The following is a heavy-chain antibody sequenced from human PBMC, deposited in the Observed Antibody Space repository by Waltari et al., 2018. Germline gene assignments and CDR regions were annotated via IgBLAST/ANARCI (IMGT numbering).Heavy chain of an antibody. CDR1: GYSISTSYY. J-gene: IGHJ4*02. CDR2: IYRSGTT. D-gene: IGHD3-10*01. CDR3: ARLGVSGNYGTGSGYDY. Sequence: QVQLQQSGPGLVKPSETLSLTCTVSGYSISTSYYWGWIRQPPGQGLDWIGSIYRSGTTYYNPSLKSRVTISRDTSNNQFSLKLTSVTAADTAVYYCARLGVSGNYGTGSGYDYWGQGTLVTVSS. V-gene: IGHV4-38-2*02.